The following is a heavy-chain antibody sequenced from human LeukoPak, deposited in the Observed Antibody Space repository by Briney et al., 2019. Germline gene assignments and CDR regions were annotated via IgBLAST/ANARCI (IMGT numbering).Heavy chain of an antibody. V-gene: IGHV3-64D*06. J-gene: IGHJ3*02. CDR1: GFTFSRYA. CDR3: ARVRIVGSTYDAFDI. Sequence: GGSLRLSCSASGFTFSRYAMHWVRQAPGKGLEYVSAISSNGGSTYYADSVKGRFTISRDNSKNTLYLQMSSLRAEDTAVYYCARVRIVGSTYDAFDIWGQGTMVTVPS. D-gene: IGHD1-26*01. CDR2: ISSNGGST.